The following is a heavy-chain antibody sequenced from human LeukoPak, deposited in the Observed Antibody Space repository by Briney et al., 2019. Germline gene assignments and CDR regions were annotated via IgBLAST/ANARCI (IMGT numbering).Heavy chain of an antibody. CDR1: GFTFSNYG. D-gene: IGHD3-9*01. CDR3: AKVCLRGTANTIYYFEY. J-gene: IGHJ4*02. Sequence: GGSLRLSCAASGFTFSNYGMHWVRQAPGKGLEWVAVISHDGSNKYYGDSVKGRFTISRDNSKNTLFLQMNSLRAEDTAVYYCAKVCLRGTANTIYYFEYWGQGTLVTVSS. V-gene: IGHV3-30*18. CDR2: ISHDGSNK.